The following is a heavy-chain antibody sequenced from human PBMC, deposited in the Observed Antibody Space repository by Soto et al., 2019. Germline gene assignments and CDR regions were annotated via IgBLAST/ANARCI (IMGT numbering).Heavy chain of an antibody. J-gene: IGHJ4*02. CDR2: ISAYNGNT. CDR1: GYTFTSYG. CDR3: ARDPGWGITMIATGDY. Sequence: ASVKVSCKXSGYTFTSYGVSWVRQAPGQGLEWMGWISAYNGNTNYAQKLQGRVTMTTDTSTSTAYMELRSLRSDDTAVYYCARDPGWGITMIATGDYWGQGTLVTVSS. D-gene: IGHD3-22*01. V-gene: IGHV1-18*04.